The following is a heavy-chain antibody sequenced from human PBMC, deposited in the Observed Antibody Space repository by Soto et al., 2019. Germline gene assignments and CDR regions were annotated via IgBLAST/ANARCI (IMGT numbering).Heavy chain of an antibody. CDR2: IYPGDSDT. D-gene: IGHD4-17*01. J-gene: IGHJ3*02. CDR3: ARPYYGDYESTGAFDI. CDR1: GYSFTSYW. Sequence: GESLKISCKGSGYSFTSYWIGWVRQMPGKGLEWMGIIYPGDSDTRYSPSFQGQVTISADKSISTAYLQWSSLKASDTAMYYCARPYYGDYESTGAFDIWGQGTMVTISS. V-gene: IGHV5-51*01.